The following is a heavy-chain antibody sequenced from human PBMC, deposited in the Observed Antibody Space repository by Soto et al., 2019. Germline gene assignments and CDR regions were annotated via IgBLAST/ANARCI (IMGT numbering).Heavy chain of an antibody. J-gene: IGHJ4*02. CDR3: ARGNRPWYNRVVANDY. Sequence: AASVKVSCKASGYTFTSYAMHCVRQAPGQGLEWMGWISAYNGNTNYAQKLQGRVTMTTDTSTSTAYMELRSLRSDDTAVYYCARGNRPWYNRVVANDYWGQGTLVTAPQ. CDR1: GYTFTSYA. V-gene: IGHV1-18*01. D-gene: IGHD3-22*01. CDR2: ISAYNGNT.